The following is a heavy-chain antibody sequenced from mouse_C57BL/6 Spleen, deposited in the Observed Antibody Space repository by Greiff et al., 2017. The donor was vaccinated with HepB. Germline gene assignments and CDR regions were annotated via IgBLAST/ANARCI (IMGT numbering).Heavy chain of an antibody. D-gene: IGHD1-1*01. CDR1: GYTFTSYW. CDR3: AREPVTTVVGKGAY. Sequence: QVQLQQPGAELVRPGSSVKLSCKASGYTFTSYWMHWVKQRPIQGLEWIGNIDPSDSETHYNQKFKDKATLTVDKSSSTAYMQLSSLTSEDYAVYYCAREPVTTVVGKGAYWGQGTLVTVSA. J-gene: IGHJ3*01. V-gene: IGHV1-52*01. CDR2: IDPSDSET.